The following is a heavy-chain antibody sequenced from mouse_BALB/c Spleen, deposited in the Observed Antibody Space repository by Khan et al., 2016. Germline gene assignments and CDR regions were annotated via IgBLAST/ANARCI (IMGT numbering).Heavy chain of an antibody. J-gene: IGHJ3*01. CDR2: IGYSGNT. V-gene: IGHV3-2*02. Sequence: EVQLQESGPGLVKPSQSLSLTCTVTGYSITSDYAWNWIRQFPGNKLEWMGYIGYSGNTSYNPSLKSRISITRDPSKNQFFLQLNSVPTEDTATYYCALLRRADWGQGTPVTVSA. CDR3: ALLRRAD. D-gene: IGHD1-2*01. CDR1: GYSITSDYA.